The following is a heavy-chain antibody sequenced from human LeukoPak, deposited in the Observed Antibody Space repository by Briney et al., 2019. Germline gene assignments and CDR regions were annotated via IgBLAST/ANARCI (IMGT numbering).Heavy chain of an antibody. CDR1: GGTFSNYA. CDR3: ATSVMVVNNWFDP. V-gene: IGHV1-69*13. CDR2: IFPIFGSA. J-gene: IGHJ5*02. D-gene: IGHD2-15*01. Sequence: SVKVSCKASGGTFSNYAINWVRQAPGQGLEWMGGIFPIFGSANYAQQFQGRVTITADESTSTAYMELSSLRSDDTAIYYCATSVMVVNNWFDPWGQGTLVTVSS.